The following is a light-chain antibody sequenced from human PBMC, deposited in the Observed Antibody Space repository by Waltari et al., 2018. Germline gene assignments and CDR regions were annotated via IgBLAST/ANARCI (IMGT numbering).Light chain of an antibody. CDR3: QTGGHGTWV. CDR1: SGHSSNI. V-gene: IGLV4-69*01. CDR2: VNRDGSH. Sequence: QLVVTQSPPASASLGASVKLTCTLSSGHSSNIIAWLQQQPEKGPRYLMKVNRDGSHSRGDEIPDRFSGSSSGAERYLTISSLQAEDEADYYCQTGGHGTWVFGGGTKLTVL. J-gene: IGLJ3*02.